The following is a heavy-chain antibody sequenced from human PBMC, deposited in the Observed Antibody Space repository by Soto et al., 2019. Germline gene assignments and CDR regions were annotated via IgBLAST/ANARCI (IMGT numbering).Heavy chain of an antibody. Sequence: SETLSLTCPVSGVSVSSGDYYWSWIRKPPGKGLEWIGYIYYSGNTNYNPSLKSRVIISVDTSKNLFSLKLTSVTAADTAVYYCARIPVDTSMIYWLDPWGQGTLVTVSS. CDR1: GVSVSSGDYY. CDR3: ARIPVDTSMIYWLDP. J-gene: IGHJ5*02. D-gene: IGHD5-18*01. CDR2: IYYSGNT. V-gene: IGHV4-61*08.